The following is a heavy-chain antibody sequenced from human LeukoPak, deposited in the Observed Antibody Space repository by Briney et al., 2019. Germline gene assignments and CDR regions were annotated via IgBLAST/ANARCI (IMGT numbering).Heavy chain of an antibody. Sequence: SETLSLTCSVSDDSITMYYWTWLRQPPGKGLEWIGYFYYSETTSYNPTLKSRVTISGDTSKNQFSLNLNSVTAADTAVYYCARVGDRFYYYLDVWGKGTTVTISS. CDR2: FYYSETT. CDR1: DDSITMYY. D-gene: IGHD3-16*01. J-gene: IGHJ6*03. V-gene: IGHV4-59*01. CDR3: ARVGDRFYYYLDV.